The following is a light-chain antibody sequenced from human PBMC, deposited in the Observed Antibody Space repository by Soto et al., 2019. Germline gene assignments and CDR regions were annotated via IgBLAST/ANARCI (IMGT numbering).Light chain of an antibody. Sequence: QSALTQPASLSGSPGQSITISCTGTSSDIGAYDYVSWFQQHPGKAPKLMIYEVSNRPSGVSRRFSGSKSGNTASLTISGLQAEDEAHYYCSSYTSDNRDYVFGTGTKVTVL. J-gene: IGLJ1*01. CDR1: SSDIGAYDY. V-gene: IGLV2-14*01. CDR3: SSYTSDNRDYV. CDR2: EVS.